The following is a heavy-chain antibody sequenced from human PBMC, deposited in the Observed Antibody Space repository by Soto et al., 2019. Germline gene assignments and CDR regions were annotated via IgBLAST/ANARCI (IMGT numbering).Heavy chain of an antibody. D-gene: IGHD3-16*02. Sequence: GGSLRLSCAASGFTFSSYGMHWVRQAPGKGLEWVAVISYDGSNKYYADSVKGRFTISRDNSKNTLYLQMNSLRAEDTAVYYCAKCMITFGGVIVPYYYYGMDVWGQGTTVTVSS. CDR3: AKCMITFGGVIVPYYYYGMDV. J-gene: IGHJ6*02. CDR1: GFTFSSYG. CDR2: ISYDGSNK. V-gene: IGHV3-30*18.